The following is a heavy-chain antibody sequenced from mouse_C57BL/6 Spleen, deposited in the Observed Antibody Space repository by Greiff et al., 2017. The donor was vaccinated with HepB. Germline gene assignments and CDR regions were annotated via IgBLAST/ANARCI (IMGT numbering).Heavy chain of an antibody. V-gene: IGHV1-18*01. CDR1: GYTFTDYN. Sequence: VQLKESGPELVKPGASVKIPCKASGYTFTDYNMDWVKQSHGKSLEWIGDINPNNGGTIYNQKFKGKATLTVDKSSSTAYMELRSLTSEDTAVYYCARRVWDYWYFDVWGTGTTVTVSS. D-gene: IGHD4-1*01. CDR3: ARRVWDYWYFDV. CDR2: INPNNGGT. J-gene: IGHJ1*03.